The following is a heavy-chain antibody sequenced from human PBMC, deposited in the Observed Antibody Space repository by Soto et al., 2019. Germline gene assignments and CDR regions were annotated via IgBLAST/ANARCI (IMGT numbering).Heavy chain of an antibody. Sequence: KKGWASVKVSCKASGGTFSSYDINWVRQATGQGLEWMGWMNPNRGNTGYAQKFQGRVTMTRNTSISTAYMELSSLRSEDTAVYYCARAQTLWFGEGYYYYMDVWGKGTTVTVSS. J-gene: IGHJ6*03. V-gene: IGHV1-8*02. CDR3: ARAQTLWFGEGYYYYMDV. CDR1: GGTFSSYD. CDR2: MNPNRGNT. D-gene: IGHD3-10*01.